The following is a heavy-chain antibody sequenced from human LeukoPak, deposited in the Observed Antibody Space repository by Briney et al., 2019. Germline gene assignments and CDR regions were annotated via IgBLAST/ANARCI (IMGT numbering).Heavy chain of an antibody. CDR3: AREGWFDLLDAFDI. V-gene: IGHV1-18*01. D-gene: IGHD3-10*01. J-gene: IGHJ3*02. CDR2: ISAYNGNT. Sequence: ASVKVSCKASGYTFTSYGISWVRQAPGQGLEWMGWISAYNGNTNYAQKLQGRVTMTTDTSTSTAYMELWSLRSDDTAVYYSAREGWFDLLDAFDIWGQGTMVTVSS. CDR1: GYTFTSYG.